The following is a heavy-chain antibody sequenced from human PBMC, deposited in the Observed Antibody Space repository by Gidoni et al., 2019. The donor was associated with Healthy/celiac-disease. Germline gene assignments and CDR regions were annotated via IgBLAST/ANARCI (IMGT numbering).Heavy chain of an antibody. D-gene: IGHD2-2*02. CDR1: GFTFSSYA. J-gene: IGHJ6*02. CDR3: AKGARRPAAIAYYYGMDV. Sequence: EVQLLESGGGLVQPGGSLSLSCAASGFTFSSYAMSWVRQAPGKGLEWVSAISGRGGSTYYADSVKGRFTISRDNSKNTLYLQMNSLRAEDTAVYYCAKGARRPAAIAYYYGMDVWGQGTTVTVSS. CDR2: ISGRGGST. V-gene: IGHV3-23*01.